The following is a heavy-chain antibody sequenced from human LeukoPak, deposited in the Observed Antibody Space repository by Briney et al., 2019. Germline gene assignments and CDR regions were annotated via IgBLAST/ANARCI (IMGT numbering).Heavy chain of an antibody. CDR1: GFTFGSYA. CDR3: ARGTLYYGSESYDY. CDR2: ISVSGDTI. J-gene: IGHJ4*02. Sequence: GGSLRLSCAASGFTFGSYAMTWVRQAPGKGLEWVSYISVSGDTIYYADSVKGRFTISRDNAKKSLYLQMKSLRAEDTAVYYCARGTLYYGSESYDYWGQGTLVAVSS. V-gene: IGHV3-48*03. D-gene: IGHD3-10*01.